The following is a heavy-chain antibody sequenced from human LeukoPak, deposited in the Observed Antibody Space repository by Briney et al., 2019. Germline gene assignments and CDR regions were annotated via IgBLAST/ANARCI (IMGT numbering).Heavy chain of an antibody. V-gene: IGHV1-46*01. J-gene: IGHJ4*02. Sequence: GASVKVSCKASGYTFTSYYMHWVRQAPGQGLEWMGIINPSGGSISYAQKFQGRVTMTRDTSTSTVYMELSSLRSEDTAVYYCARGLPPTLDTAMVFDYWGQGTLVTVSS. CDR1: GYTFTSYY. D-gene: IGHD5-18*01. CDR2: INPSGGSI. CDR3: ARGLPPTLDTAMVFDY.